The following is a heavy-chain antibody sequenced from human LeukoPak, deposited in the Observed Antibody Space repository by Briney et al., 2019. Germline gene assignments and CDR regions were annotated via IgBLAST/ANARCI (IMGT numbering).Heavy chain of an antibody. CDR2: IYHTGST. D-gene: IGHD3-10*01. CDR3: ARAGWIITSGIDY. Sequence: SETLSLTRGVSGYSISRGYYWAWIRQPPGKGLEWIGTIYHTGSTYYTPSLGSRVTISVDTSKNEFSLNLNSVTAADTAVYYCARAGWIITSGIDYWGQGALVTVSS. CDR1: GYSISRGYY. V-gene: IGHV4-38-2*01. J-gene: IGHJ4*02.